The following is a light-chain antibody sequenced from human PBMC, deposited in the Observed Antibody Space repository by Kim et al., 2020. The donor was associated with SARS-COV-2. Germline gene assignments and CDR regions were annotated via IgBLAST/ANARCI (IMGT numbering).Light chain of an antibody. Sequence: SYELTQPPTVSVAPGETARITCGGDNIGSKSVHWYHRKPGQAPVMVIYYNSDRPSGIPERFSGSNSGSSATLTIRRVEDGDEADYFCQVWDLTSEYVVFGGGTQLTVL. V-gene: IGLV3-21*04. J-gene: IGLJ2*01. CDR1: NIGSKS. CDR2: YNS. CDR3: QVWDLTSEYVV.